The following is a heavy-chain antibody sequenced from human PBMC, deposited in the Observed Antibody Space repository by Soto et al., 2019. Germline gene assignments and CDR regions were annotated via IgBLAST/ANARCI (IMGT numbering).Heavy chain of an antibody. J-gene: IGHJ2*01. D-gene: IGHD3-16*01. CDR1: GFTFSDYA. Sequence: EVQLLESGGGLARPGGSLRLSCVASGFTFSDYAMTWVLQAPGKGLEWVATISATGGNIEYTDSLKGRFTISRDNSKNTLYLHLNGLTSDDTAVHCCAKVAGGLGYFDLWGRGTLVTVAS. CDR3: AKVAGGLGYFDL. CDR2: ISATGGNI. V-gene: IGHV3-23*01.